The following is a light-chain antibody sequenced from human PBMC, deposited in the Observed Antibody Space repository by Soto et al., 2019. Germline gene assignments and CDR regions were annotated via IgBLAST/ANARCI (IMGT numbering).Light chain of an antibody. Sequence: EIVLTQSPATLSLSPGERATLSCRASQRFSSFLAWYQQKPGQAPRLLVYDASNRGTGIPARFSGSGSGTVFTLTISSLEPEDFAVYYWQQLSNSLFTFGPGTKVDIK. J-gene: IGKJ3*01. CDR3: QQLSNSLFT. CDR2: DAS. CDR1: QRFSSF. V-gene: IGKV3-11*01.